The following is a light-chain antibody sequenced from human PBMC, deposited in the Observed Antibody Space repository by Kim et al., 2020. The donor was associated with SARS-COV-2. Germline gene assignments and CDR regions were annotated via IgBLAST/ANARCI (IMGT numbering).Light chain of an antibody. Sequence: QPVLTQSPSTSGTPGQRVTISCSGSSSNIGTNPVNWYQQFPGTAPTLLMYTNNLRPSGVPDRFSGSKSGTSASLAIRGLQSEDEADYYCAAWDDSLNTYVFGTGTKVTVL. CDR3: AAWDDSLNTYV. CDR2: TNN. V-gene: IGLV1-44*01. J-gene: IGLJ1*01. CDR1: SSNIGTNP.